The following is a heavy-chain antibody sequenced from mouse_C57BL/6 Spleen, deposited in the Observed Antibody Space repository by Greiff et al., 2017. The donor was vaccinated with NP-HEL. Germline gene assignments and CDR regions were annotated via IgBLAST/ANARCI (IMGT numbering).Heavy chain of an antibody. CDR3: ARGDYDEGYFDY. D-gene: IGHD2-4*01. V-gene: IGHV1-82*01. CDR2: IYPGDGDT. J-gene: IGHJ2*01. Sequence: QVQLKESGPELVKPGDSVKISCKASGYAFSSSWMNWVKQRPGKGLEWIGRIYPGDGDTNYNGKFKGKATLTADKSSSTAYMQLSSLTSEDSAVYFCARGDYDEGYFDYWGQGTTLTVSS. CDR1: GYAFSSSW.